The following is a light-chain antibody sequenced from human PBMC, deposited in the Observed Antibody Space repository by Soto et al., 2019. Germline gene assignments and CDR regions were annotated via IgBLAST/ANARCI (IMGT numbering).Light chain of an antibody. CDR1: QSISSY. J-gene: IGKJ5*01. Sequence: DIPMTQSPSSLSASLGDRVAITCRASQSISSYLNWYQQKPGKAPKVLIYAASNLQSGVPSRFSGSRSGTDFALTISSMQPEDFATYYCQQGYSTPITFGQGTRLEIK. V-gene: IGKV1-39*01. CDR3: QQGYSTPIT. CDR2: AAS.